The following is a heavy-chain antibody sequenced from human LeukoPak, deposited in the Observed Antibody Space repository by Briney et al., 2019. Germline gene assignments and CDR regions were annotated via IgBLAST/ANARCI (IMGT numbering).Heavy chain of an antibody. V-gene: IGHV3-7*01. CDR1: GFTFSNAW. J-gene: IGHJ4*02. CDR2: IKADGGEK. CDR3: ARGGAARPDF. D-gene: IGHD6-6*01. Sequence: GGSLRLSCAASGFTFSNAWMRWVRQAPGKGLEWVAKIKADGGEKDHVASVKGRFTISRDNAKNSLYLQMNSLRVEDTAVYYCARGGAARPDFWGQGTLVTVSS.